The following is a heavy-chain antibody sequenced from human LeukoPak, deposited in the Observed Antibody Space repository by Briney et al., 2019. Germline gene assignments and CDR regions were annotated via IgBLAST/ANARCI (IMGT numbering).Heavy chain of an antibody. CDR1: GYSFTSYW. V-gene: IGHV5-51*01. J-gene: IGHJ4*02. CDR3: ARRRGIAAAGRADY. CDR2: IYSWDSDT. Sequence: GESLKIFCKGSGYSFTSYWLGWVRQMPGKGLEWMGIIYSWDSDTRYSPSFQGQVTISADKSISTAYLQWSSLKASDTAMYYCARRRGIAAAGRADYWGQGTLVTVSS. D-gene: IGHD6-13*01.